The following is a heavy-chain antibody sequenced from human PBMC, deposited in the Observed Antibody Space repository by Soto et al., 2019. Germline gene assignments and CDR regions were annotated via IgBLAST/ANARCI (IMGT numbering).Heavy chain of an antibody. J-gene: IGHJ4*02. V-gene: IGHV3-74*01. CDR2: ISSDGSST. Sequence: EVQLVESRGGLVQPGGSLSLSCAASGFTFSSYWMHWVRHAPGKGLVWVSRISSDGSSTSYADSVKGRFTISRDNAQNTLYLQMSSLRAEDTAVYYCARDNGDYPPSDYWGQGTLVTVSS. D-gene: IGHD4-17*01. CDR1: GFTFSSYW. CDR3: ARDNGDYPPSDY.